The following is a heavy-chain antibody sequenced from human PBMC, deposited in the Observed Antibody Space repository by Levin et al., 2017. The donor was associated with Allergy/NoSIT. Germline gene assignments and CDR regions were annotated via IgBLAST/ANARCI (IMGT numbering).Heavy chain of an antibody. V-gene: IGHV4-61*01. CDR3: ARNRIVVAGGNDYYYGMDV. J-gene: IGHJ6*02. CDR1: GGSVSSGTYY. Sequence: ESLKISCTVSGGSVSSGTYYWSWIRQPPGKGLEWIGYINYRGSTKYNPSLKSRVTISVDTSKNEFYLKLSSVTAADTAVYYCARNRIVVAGGNDYYYGMDVWGQGTTVTVSS. CDR2: INYRGST. D-gene: IGHD6-19*01.